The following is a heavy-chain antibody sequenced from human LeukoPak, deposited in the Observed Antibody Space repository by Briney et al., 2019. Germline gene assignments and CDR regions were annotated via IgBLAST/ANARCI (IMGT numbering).Heavy chain of an antibody. V-gene: IGHV1-24*01. J-gene: IGHJ5*02. Sequence: ASVKVSCKVSGYTLTELSMHWVRQAPGKGLEWMGGFDPEDGETIYAQKFQGRVTMTEDTSTDTAYMELSSLRSEDTAVYYCAGVFTLANWFDPWGQGTLVTVSS. CDR1: GYTLTELS. CDR3: AGVFTLANWFDP. D-gene: IGHD2-21*01. CDR2: FDPEDGET.